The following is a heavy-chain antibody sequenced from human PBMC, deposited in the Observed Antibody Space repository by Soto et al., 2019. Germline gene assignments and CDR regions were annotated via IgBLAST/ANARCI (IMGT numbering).Heavy chain of an antibody. CDR1: GGPISSYY. V-gene: IGHV4-59*01. Sequence: SETLSLTCTVSGGPISSYYWSWIRQPPGKGLEWIGYIYYSGSTNYNPSLKSRVTISVDTSKNQFSLKLSSVTAADTAVYYCARVSYDFWSGHPPFFDYWGQGTLVTVSS. D-gene: IGHD3-3*01. CDR3: ARVSYDFWSGHPPFFDY. J-gene: IGHJ4*02. CDR2: IYYSGST.